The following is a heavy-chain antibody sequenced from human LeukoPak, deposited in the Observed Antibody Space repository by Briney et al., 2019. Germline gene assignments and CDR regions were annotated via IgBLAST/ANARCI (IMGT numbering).Heavy chain of an antibody. V-gene: IGHV3-30*18. CDR2: LSYDGSNK. J-gene: IGHJ4*02. Sequence: GVTLRLSCATSGFTFSSYGMHWVRQAPGKGLEWVALLSYDGSNKYYADSVRGRFTISAEDSKNTLYLQMNSLRTEDTAVYYCAKAYCSGGSCYPSPFDYWGQGTLVTVSS. D-gene: IGHD2-15*01. CDR1: GFTFSSYG. CDR3: AKAYCSGGSCYPSPFDY.